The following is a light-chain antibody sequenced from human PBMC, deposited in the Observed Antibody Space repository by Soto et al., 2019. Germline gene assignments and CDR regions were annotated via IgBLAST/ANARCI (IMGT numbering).Light chain of an antibody. V-gene: IGLV2-14*01. CDR1: SSDVGGYNY. J-gene: IGLJ1*01. CDR3: SSYTSRYTPV. CDR2: EVT. Sequence: QSVLTQPASVSGSPGQSITISCTGTSSDVGGYNYVSWYQHHPGKAPKLMIYEVTNRPSGVSNRFSGSKSGNTADLTISGLQAEDEADYSCSSYTSRYTPVFGTGTKLTVL.